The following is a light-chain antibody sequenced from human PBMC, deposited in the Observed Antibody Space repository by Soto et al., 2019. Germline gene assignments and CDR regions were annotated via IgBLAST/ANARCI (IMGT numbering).Light chain of an antibody. Sequence: SALTQPASVSVSPGQSITISCTGTSSDVGGYNYVSWYQQHPGKAPKLMIYGVSNRPSGVSKRFSGSKSGNTASLTISGLQAEDEADYYCSSYTSSSTLYVFGTGTKVTVL. CDR3: SSYTSSSTLYV. V-gene: IGLV2-14*01. CDR1: SSDVGGYNY. J-gene: IGLJ1*01. CDR2: GVS.